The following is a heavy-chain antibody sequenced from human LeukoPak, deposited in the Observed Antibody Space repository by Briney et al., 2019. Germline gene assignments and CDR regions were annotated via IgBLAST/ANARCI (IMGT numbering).Heavy chain of an antibody. D-gene: IGHD3-3*01. CDR3: ALSRDYDFWSGYRKDNWFDP. J-gene: IGHJ5*02. Sequence: GAPVKVSCKASGYTFTSYGISWVRQAPGQGLEWMGWISAYNGNTNYAQKLQGRVTMTTDTSTSTAYMELRSLRSDDTAVYYCALSRDYDFWSGYRKDNWFDPWGQGTLVTVSS. V-gene: IGHV1-18*01. CDR1: GYTFTSYG. CDR2: ISAYNGNT.